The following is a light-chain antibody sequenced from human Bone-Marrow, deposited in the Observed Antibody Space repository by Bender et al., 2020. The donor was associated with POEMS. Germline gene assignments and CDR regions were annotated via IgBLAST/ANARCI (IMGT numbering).Light chain of an antibody. Sequence: QSALTQPASVSGSPGQSITISCTGTSSDVGSYNLVSWYQRHPGKAPKLMIYEGSKRPSGVANRFSGSKSGNTASLTISGLQAEDEADYYCCSYAGDRYWVFGGGTTLAVL. V-gene: IGLV2-23*01. CDR1: SSDVGSYNL. CDR2: EGS. J-gene: IGLJ3*02. CDR3: CSYAGDRYWV.